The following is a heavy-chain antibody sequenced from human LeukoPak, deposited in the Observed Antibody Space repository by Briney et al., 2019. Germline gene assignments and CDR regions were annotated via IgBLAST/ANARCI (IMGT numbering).Heavy chain of an antibody. D-gene: IGHD2-2*01. CDR3: AKDHSGSTSAYDFDY. CDR2: VRYDGNKE. CDR1: GFTFGSYV. V-gene: IGHV3-30*02. Sequence: GGSLRLSCAASGFTFGSYVMHWVRQAPGKGLEWVALVRYDGNKEYYADSVKGRFTISRDNSRSTLYLQMNSLTTEDTAVYYCAKDHSGSTSAYDFDYWGQGALVTVSS. J-gene: IGHJ4*02.